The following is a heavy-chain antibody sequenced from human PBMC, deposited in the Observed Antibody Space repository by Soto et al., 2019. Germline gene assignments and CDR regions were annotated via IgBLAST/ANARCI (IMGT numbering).Heavy chain of an antibody. D-gene: IGHD3-3*01. V-gene: IGHV3-23*01. CDR2: ISGSGGST. J-gene: IGHJ4*02. CDR3: AKARAQYYDFWSGYPVDY. Sequence: EVQLLESGGGLVQPGGSLRLSCAASGFTFSSYAMSWVRQAPGKGLEWVSAISGSGGSTYYADSVKGRFTISRDNSKNTPYLQMNSLRADDTAVYYCAKARAQYYDFWSGYPVDYWGQGTLVTVSS. CDR1: GFTFSSYA.